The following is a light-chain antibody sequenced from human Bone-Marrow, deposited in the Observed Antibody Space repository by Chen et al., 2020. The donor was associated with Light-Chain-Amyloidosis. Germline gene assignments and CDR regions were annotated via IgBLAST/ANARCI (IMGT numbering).Light chain of an antibody. CDR3: QQYYGTPFT. V-gene: IGKV4-1*01. CDR2: WAS. CDR1: QSVLYNSENKNY. J-gene: IGKJ3*01. Sequence: DIVVTQSPDSLVVSLGVRATINCKSSQSVLYNSENKNYLAWYQQKPGQPPKLLIYWASFRESGVPDRFSGSGSGTDFTLTISSLQAEDVAVYYCQQYYGTPFTFGPGTKVNV.